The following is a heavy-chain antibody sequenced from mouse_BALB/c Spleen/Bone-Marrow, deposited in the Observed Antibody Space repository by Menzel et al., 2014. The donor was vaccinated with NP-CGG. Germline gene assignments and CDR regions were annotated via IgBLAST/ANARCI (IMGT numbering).Heavy chain of an antibody. CDR3: ASFYGRFAY. J-gene: IGHJ3*01. CDR1: GYTFSSYW. V-gene: IGHV1-9*01. Sequence: QVQLQQSGAELMKPGASVKISCKATGYTFSSYWIEWVKQRPGHGLEWIGEILPGSGSTNYNEKFKGKATFTADTSSSTAYMQLSSLTSEDSAVHYCASFYGRFAYWGQGTLVTVSA. D-gene: IGHD1-1*02. CDR2: ILPGSGST.